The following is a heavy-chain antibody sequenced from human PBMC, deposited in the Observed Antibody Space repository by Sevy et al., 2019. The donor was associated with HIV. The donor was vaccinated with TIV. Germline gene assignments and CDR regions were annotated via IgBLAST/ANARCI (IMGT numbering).Heavy chain of an antibody. Sequence: ASVKVSCKASGYTFTAYYIHWVRQAPGQGLEWMGRISPMNGDTNYAQKFQGRVTMTRDTSIGAVYLDLARLGSDDTAMYYCARAYCSGGTCYEGAYWGQGTLVTVSS. D-gene: IGHD2-15*01. CDR1: GYTFTAYY. CDR2: ISPMNGDT. V-gene: IGHV1-2*06. J-gene: IGHJ4*02. CDR3: ARAYCSGGTCYEGAY.